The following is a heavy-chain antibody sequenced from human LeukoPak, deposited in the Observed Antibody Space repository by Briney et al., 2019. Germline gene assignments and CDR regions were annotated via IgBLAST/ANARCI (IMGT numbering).Heavy chain of an antibody. CDR1: GFTVSSNY. V-gene: IGHV3-53*01. J-gene: IGHJ4*02. Sequence: GGSLRLSCAASGFTVSSNYMSWVRQAPGKRLEWVSVIYSGGSTYYADSVKGRFTISRDNSKNTLYLQMNSLRAEDTAVYYCARGVGATTVFDYWGQGTLVTVSS. D-gene: IGHD1-26*01. CDR3: ARGVGATTVFDY. CDR2: IYSGGST.